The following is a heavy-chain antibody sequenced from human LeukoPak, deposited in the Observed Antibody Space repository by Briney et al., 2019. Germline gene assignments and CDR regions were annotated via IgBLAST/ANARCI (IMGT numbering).Heavy chain of an antibody. D-gene: IGHD3-10*01. Sequence: ASVKVSCKASGYTFTGYYMHWVRQAPGQGLEWMGWINPNSGGTNYAQKFQGGVTMTRDTSITTAYMELSRLRSDDTAVYYCARDYGSGSYDFWFDPWGQGTLVTVSS. CDR3: ARDYGSGSYDFWFDP. J-gene: IGHJ5*02. CDR1: GYTFTGYY. V-gene: IGHV1-2*02. CDR2: INPNSGGT.